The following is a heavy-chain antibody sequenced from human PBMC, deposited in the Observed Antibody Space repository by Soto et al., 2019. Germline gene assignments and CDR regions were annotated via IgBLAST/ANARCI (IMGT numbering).Heavy chain of an antibody. J-gene: IGHJ6*02. V-gene: IGHV4-39*07. Sequence: SETLSLTCTVSGGSISSSSYYWGWIRQPPGKGLEWIGSIYYSGSTYYNPSLKSRVTISVDTSKNQFSLKLSSVTAADTAVYYCATPLYGDYYYYGMDVWGQGTTVTVSS. CDR1: GGSISSSSYY. CDR2: IYYSGST. D-gene: IGHD4-17*01. CDR3: ATPLYGDYYYYGMDV.